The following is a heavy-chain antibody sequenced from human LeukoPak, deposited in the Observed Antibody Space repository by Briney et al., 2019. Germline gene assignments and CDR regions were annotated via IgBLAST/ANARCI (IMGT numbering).Heavy chain of an antibody. CDR1: GFTFSSYA. D-gene: IGHD3-22*01. CDR2: ISGSGGST. V-gene: IGHV3-23*01. CDR3: AKDPTMIVVVIGYFDY. J-gene: IGHJ4*02. Sequence: GGSLRLSCAASGFTFSSYAMSWVRQAPGKGLEWVSAISGSGGSTCYADSVKGRFTISRDNSKNTLYLQMNSLRAEDTAVYYCAKDPTMIVVVIGYFDYWGQGTLVTVSS.